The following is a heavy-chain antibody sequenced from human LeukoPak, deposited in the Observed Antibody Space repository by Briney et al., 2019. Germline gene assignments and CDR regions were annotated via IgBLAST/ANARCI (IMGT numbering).Heavy chain of an antibody. V-gene: IGHV3-30-3*01. CDR1: GFTFSSYA. CDR2: ISYDGSNK. CDR3: ARDGGSYYRRGIYYYYYYMDV. Sequence: PGRSLRLSCAASGFTFSSYAMHWVRQAPGKGLEWVAVISYDGSNKYYADSVKGRFTISRDNSKNTLYLQMNSLRAEDTAVYYCARDGGSYYRRGIYYYYYYMDVWGKGTTVTVSS. J-gene: IGHJ6*03. D-gene: IGHD1-26*01.